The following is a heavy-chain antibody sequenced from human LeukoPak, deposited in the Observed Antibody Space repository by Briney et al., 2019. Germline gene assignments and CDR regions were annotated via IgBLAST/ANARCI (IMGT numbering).Heavy chain of an antibody. CDR2: IGPDGAFT. Sequence: PGGSLRLSRAASGFNFCTHTVHWVRQAPGEGLQYVSGIGPDGAFTYYANSVKGRFTISRDNSKNTLYLQMGSLRPEDMAVYYCAREHFDVWGQGTLVTVSS. J-gene: IGHJ3*01. CDR3: AREHFDV. V-gene: IGHV3-64*01. CDR1: GFNFCTHT.